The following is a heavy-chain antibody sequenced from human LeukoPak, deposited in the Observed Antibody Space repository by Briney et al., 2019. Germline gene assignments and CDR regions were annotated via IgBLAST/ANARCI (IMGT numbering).Heavy chain of an antibody. J-gene: IGHJ4*02. V-gene: IGHV1-2*02. CDR3: ARDGGYCSGGSCYSGYYFDY. CDR1: GYTFTSYD. CDR2: INPNSGGT. D-gene: IGHD2-15*01. Sequence: ASVKVSCKASGYTFTSYDINWVRQATGQGLEWMGWINPNSGGTNYAQKFQGRVTMTRDTSISTAYMELSRLRSDDTAVYYCARDGGYCSGGSCYSGYYFDYWGQGTLVTVSS.